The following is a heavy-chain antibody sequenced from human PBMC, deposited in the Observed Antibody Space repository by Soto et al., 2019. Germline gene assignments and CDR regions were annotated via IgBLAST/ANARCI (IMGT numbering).Heavy chain of an antibody. CDR2: ISYDGSNK. D-gene: IGHD2-15*01. J-gene: IGHJ4*01. CDR1: GFTFSSYA. V-gene: IGHV3-30-3*01. Sequence: QVQLVESGGGVVQPGRSLRLSCAASGFTFSSYAMHWVRQAPGKGLAWVAVISYDGSNKYYADSVKGRCTISRDNSKITLYLQMNSLRAADTAVYYCSSQGRPYCSGGSCYGEYFDYWGHGTLVTVAS. CDR3: SSQGRPYCSGGSCYGEYFDY.